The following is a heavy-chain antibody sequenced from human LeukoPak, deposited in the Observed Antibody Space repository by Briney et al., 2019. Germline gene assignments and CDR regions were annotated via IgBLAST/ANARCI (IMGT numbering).Heavy chain of an antibody. CDR1: GGSISRSHW. CDR2: IYGNGVT. D-gene: IGHD3-3*01. J-gene: IGHJ4*02. Sequence: SGTLSLTCAVSGGSISRSHWWSWVRQPPGKGLEWIGEIYGNGVTNSNPSLKSRITISIDGSKNQFSLNLNSVTAADTAVYYCARGGVGRFLEWLADYWGQGTLVTVSS. CDR3: ARGGVGRFLEWLADY. V-gene: IGHV4-4*02.